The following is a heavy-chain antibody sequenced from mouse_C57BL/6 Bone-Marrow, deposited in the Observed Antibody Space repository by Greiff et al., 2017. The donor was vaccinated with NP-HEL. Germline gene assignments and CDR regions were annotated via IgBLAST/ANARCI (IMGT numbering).Heavy chain of an antibody. Sequence: DAGGGLVQPKGSLKLSCAASGFSFNTYAMNWVRQAPGKGLEWVARIRSKSNNYATYYADSVKDRFTISRDDSESMLYLQMNNLKTEDTAMYYCVRVRRDYAMDYWGQGTSVTVSS. V-gene: IGHV10-1*01. J-gene: IGHJ4*01. CDR1: GFSFNTYA. D-gene: IGHD2-14*01. CDR2: IRSKSNNYAT. CDR3: VRVRRDYAMDY.